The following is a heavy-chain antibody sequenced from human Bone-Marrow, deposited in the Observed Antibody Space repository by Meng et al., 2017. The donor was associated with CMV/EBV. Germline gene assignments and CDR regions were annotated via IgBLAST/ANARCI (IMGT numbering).Heavy chain of an antibody. CDR3: ARVRCSSTSCYTVRLFWLNYYGMDV. CDR1: GYSFSNYG. J-gene: IGHJ6*02. CDR2: MNPNSGNT. D-gene: IGHD2-2*02. V-gene: IGHV1-8*01. Sequence: ASVKVSCKASGYSFSNYGITWVRQAPGQGLEWMGWMNPNSGNTGYAQKFQGRVTMTRNTSISTAYMELSSLRSEDTAVYYCARVRCSSTSCYTVRLFWLNYYGMDVWGQGTTVTVSS.